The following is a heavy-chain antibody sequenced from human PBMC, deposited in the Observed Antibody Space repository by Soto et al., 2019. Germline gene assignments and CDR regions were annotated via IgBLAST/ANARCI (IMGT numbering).Heavy chain of an antibody. V-gene: IGHV3-23*01. J-gene: IGHJ4*02. CDR1: GFTFSTYA. CDR3: VLWPPYYFDY. D-gene: IGHD3-10*01. CDR2: ISGSGDST. Sequence: PGGSLRLSCAASGFTFSTYAMNWVRQAPGEGLEWVSGISGSGDSTYYADSVKGRFTITRDNSKNTLYLQMNSLRAEDTAVYYCVLWPPYYFDYWGQGTLVTVSS.